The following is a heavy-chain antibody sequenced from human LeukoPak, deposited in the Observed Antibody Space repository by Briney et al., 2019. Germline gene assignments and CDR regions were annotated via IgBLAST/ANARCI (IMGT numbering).Heavy chain of an antibody. CDR2: IRSSSET. V-gene: IGHV3-48*01. D-gene: IGHD6-13*01. Sequence: GGSLRLSCAASGFIFSQYSMNWVRQAPGKGLEWVSHIRSSSETFYADSVKGRFTISRDNARNSLYLQMNNLRGEDTAIYYCAKDTLSSRPNWFDPWGQGTLVTVSS. J-gene: IGHJ5*02. CDR1: GFIFSQYS. CDR3: AKDTLSSRPNWFDP.